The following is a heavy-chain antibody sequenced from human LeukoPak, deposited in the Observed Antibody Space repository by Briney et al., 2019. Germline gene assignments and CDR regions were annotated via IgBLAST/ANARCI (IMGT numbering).Heavy chain of an antibody. D-gene: IGHD5-12*01. Sequence: GGSLRLSCAASGFTFSDNWMHWVRQAPGKGLVWVSRIEGGGTGTVYADSVKGRFTISTKNAKNMLYLQMNSLRAEDNAVYKYSRGHYDPMDVWGKGTTVTVSS. CDR1: GFTFSDNW. J-gene: IGHJ6*04. V-gene: IGHV3-74*01. CDR2: IEGGGTGT. CDR3: SRGHYDPMDV.